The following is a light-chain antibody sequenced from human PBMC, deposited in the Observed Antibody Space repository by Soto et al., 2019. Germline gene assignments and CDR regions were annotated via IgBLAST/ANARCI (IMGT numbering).Light chain of an antibody. CDR1: QSVSSY. Sequence: EIVLTQSPATLSLSPGARATLSGRASQSVSSYLAWYQQKPGQAPRLLIYDASNRATGIPARFSGSGSGTDFTLTISSLEPEDFAVYYCQQRSNWNTFGGGTKVEIK. V-gene: IGKV3-11*01. CDR3: QQRSNWNT. J-gene: IGKJ4*01. CDR2: DAS.